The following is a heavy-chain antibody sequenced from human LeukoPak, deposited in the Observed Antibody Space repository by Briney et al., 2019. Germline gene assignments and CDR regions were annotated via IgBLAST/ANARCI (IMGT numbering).Heavy chain of an antibody. Sequence: PSETLSHTCTVSGGSITSHYWSWIRQPPGKGLEWIGYIYYSGSTNYNPSLKSRVTISVGTSKNQFSLKLSSVTAADTAVYYCARAWSGYPHALDYWGQGTLVTVSS. CDR2: IYYSGST. V-gene: IGHV4-59*11. CDR3: ARAWSGYPHALDY. J-gene: IGHJ4*02. CDR1: GGSITSHY. D-gene: IGHD3-3*01.